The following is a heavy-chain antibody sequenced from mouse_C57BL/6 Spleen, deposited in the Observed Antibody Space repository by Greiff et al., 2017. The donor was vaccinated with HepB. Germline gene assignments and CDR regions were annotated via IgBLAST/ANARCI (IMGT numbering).Heavy chain of an antibody. D-gene: IGHD1-1*01. V-gene: IGHV1-19*01. Sequence: VQLQQSGPVLVKPGASVKMSCKASGYTFTDYYMNWVKQSHGKSLEWIGVINPYNGGTSYNQKFKGKATLTVDKSSSTAYMELNSLTSEDSAVYYCARGLRILYYFDYWGQGTTLTVSS. J-gene: IGHJ2*01. CDR1: GYTFTDYY. CDR3: ARGLRILYYFDY. CDR2: INPYNGGT.